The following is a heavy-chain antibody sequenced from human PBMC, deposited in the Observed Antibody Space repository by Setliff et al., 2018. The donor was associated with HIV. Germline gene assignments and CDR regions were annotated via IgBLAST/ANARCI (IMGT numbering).Heavy chain of an antibody. CDR3: ARDWTAAGRYFQH. V-gene: IGHV4-38-2*02. CDR1: GYSISSGYY. Sequence: PSETLSLTCAVSGYSISSGYYWGWIRQPPGKGLEWIGSIYHTGGTYYTPSLKSRVTISVDTSKNQFSLKLTSVTAADTAVYYCARDWTAAGRYFQHWGQGTLVTVSS. CDR2: IYHTGGT. D-gene: IGHD6-13*01. J-gene: IGHJ1*01.